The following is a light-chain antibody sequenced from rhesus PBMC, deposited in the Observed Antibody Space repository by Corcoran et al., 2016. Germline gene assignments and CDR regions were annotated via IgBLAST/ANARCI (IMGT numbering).Light chain of an antibody. V-gene: IGKV1-22*01. Sequence: GDTVTITCRASQSISSWLAWYQQKPGKAPKLLIYKASSLESGVPSRFSGSGSGTDFTLTISRLQSEDFATYYCQQYSSSPFTFGPGTKLDIK. CDR2: KAS. CDR1: QSISSW. CDR3: QQYSSSPFT. J-gene: IGKJ3*01.